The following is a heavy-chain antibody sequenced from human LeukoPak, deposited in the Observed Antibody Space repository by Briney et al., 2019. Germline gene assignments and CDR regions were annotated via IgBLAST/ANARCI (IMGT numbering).Heavy chain of an antibody. D-gene: IGHD2-15*01. CDR2: ISTSGST. V-gene: IGHV4-61*02. J-gene: IGHJ4*02. CDR3: ARGAALAIDY. CDR1: GGSVTSGSYY. Sequence: NPSETLSLTCSVSGGSVTSGSYYWSWIRQPAGKGLEWIGRISTSGSTNYNPSLKSRVTMSLDTSKNQFSLKLNSVTAADTAVYYCARGAALAIDYWGQGALVTVSS.